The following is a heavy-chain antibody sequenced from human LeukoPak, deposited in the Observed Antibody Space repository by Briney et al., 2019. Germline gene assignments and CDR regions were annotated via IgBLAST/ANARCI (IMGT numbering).Heavy chain of an antibody. Sequence: ASVKVSCKASGYTFTGYYMHWVRQAARQRLEWMGWINPNSGGTNYAQKFQGRVTMTRDTSISTAYMELSRPRSDDTAVYYCARDLYYDFWSGYRSPTNWFDPWGLGTLVTVSS. CDR1: GYTFTGYY. V-gene: IGHV1-2*02. D-gene: IGHD3-3*01. J-gene: IGHJ5*02. CDR3: ARDLYYDFWSGYRSPTNWFDP. CDR2: INPNSGGT.